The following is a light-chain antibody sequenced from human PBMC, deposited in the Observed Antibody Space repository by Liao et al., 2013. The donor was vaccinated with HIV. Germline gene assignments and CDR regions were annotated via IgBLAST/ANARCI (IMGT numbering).Light chain of an antibody. CDR3: QVWDTSSDHHVV. V-gene: IGLV3-21*01. CDR1: NIGSKS. J-gene: IGLJ2*01. CDR2: DDN. Sequence: SYVLTQPPSVSVAPGKTARIPCGGNNIGSKSVHWYQQKPGQAPVLVIYDDNDRPSGIPERFSGSNSGNTATLTVSRVEAGDEADYYCQVWDTSSDHHVVFGGGTKLTVL.